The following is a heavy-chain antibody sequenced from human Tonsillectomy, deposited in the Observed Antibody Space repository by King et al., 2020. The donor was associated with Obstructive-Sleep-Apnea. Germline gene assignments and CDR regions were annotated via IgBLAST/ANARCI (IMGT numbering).Heavy chain of an antibody. CDR1: GYTFTDYY. D-gene: IGHD6-19*01. J-gene: IGHJ6*02. Sequence: VQLVESGAEVKKPGASVKVSCKASGYTFTDYYLHWVRQAPGQGPEWMGWINPNSGGTNYAQKFQGRVTMTRDTSLRTAYMELSRLRSDDTAVYYCARENADAVEEKGLDVWGQGTTVTVSS. V-gene: IGHV1-2*02. CDR2: INPNSGGT. CDR3: ARENADAVEEKGLDV.